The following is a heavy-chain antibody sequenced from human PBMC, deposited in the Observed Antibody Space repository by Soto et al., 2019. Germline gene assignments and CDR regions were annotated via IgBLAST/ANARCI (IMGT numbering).Heavy chain of an antibody. CDR3: ARDVGSSHGPGHPHYFDY. D-gene: IGHD2-2*01. J-gene: IGHJ4*02. V-gene: IGHV4-31*11. CDR1: GDTISTGGYS. Sequence: PSETLSLTCGVSGDTISTGGYSWAGIRQLPGKDLEWIAYIYYNGNTYYTPSLKSRATISLDTSRNQFFLNLNSVTAADTAVYYCARDVGSSHGPGHPHYFDYWGQGTLVTVSS. CDR2: IYYNGNT.